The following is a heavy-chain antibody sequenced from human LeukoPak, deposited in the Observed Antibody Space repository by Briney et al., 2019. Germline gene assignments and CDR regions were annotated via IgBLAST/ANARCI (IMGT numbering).Heavy chain of an antibody. CDR3: ASLQNVPSYYYYYVMDV. J-gene: IGHJ6*02. Sequence: GGSLRLSCAASGFTFSSSWMSWVRQAPGKGLVWVSRINSDGSTTNYADSVKGRFTISRDNAKNTLFLQMNSLRAEDTAVYYCASLQNVPSYYYYYVMDVWGQGTTVTVSS. CDR2: INSDGSTT. D-gene: IGHD2/OR15-2a*01. V-gene: IGHV3-74*01. CDR1: GFTFSSSW.